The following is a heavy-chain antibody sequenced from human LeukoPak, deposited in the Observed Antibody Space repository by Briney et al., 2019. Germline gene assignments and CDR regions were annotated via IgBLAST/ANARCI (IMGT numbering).Heavy chain of an antibody. CDR2: STGTGYST. CDR1: EFTFSNYA. J-gene: IGHJ4*01. Sequence: GGSLRLSCAASEFTFSNYAMSWVRHAPPKGLDWVSGSTGTGYSTYYADSVKGRFTISRDNSKNTLYLQMNTLRAEDPAVYYCVRREVGANRNIFDNWGQGTLVTVSS. D-gene: IGHD1-26*01. V-gene: IGHV3-23*01. CDR3: VRREVGANRNIFDN.